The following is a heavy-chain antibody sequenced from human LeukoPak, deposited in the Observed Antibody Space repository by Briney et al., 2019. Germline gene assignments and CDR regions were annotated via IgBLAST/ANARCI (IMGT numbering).Heavy chain of an antibody. CDR3: ARGKYCSDATCYSLGYYYYMDV. Sequence: ASLNVSCKASGYTFTSYDINWVRQAPGQGLEWMGWVNPNAGNTGYVQKFQGRVTFTRTTSISTAYMERSSLRSEDTAVYYCARGKYCSDATCYSLGYYYYMDVWGKGTTVTVSS. CDR2: VNPNAGNT. D-gene: IGHD2-15*01. J-gene: IGHJ6*03. CDR1: GYTFTSYD. V-gene: IGHV1-8*03.